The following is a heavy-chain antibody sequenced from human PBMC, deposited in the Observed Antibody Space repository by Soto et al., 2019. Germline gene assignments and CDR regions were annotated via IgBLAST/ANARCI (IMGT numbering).Heavy chain of an antibody. CDR2: TYFRCKWFN. CDR1: GDSVSSNNAA. V-gene: IGHV6-1*01. D-gene: IGHD3-16*02. Sequence: QIQLQQSGPGLVKPSQTLSLTCAISGDSVSSNNAAWNWIRQSPSRGLEWLGRTYFRCKWFNDYGVSVKSRITTRPATSKNQFSLLLNSVAPEETAVYYCATTTDSDYVWVNYRPQSEDLDNGCQGTRVAVPS. J-gene: IGHJ4*02. CDR3: ATTTDSDYVWVNYRPQSEDLDN.